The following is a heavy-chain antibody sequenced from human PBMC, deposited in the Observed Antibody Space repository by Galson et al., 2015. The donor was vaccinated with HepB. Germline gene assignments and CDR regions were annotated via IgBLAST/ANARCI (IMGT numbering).Heavy chain of an antibody. D-gene: IGHD2-15*01. CDR1: GYSFSNYW. Sequence: QSGAEVKKPGESLRISCRGSGYSFSNYWISWVRQMPGKGLEWIGRIDPSDSSANYSPSFQGHVTISADKSTTTAYLQWSSLKASDTAMYYCARIKHCAGGSCYYYVHWGQGTLVTVSS. J-gene: IGHJ4*02. V-gene: IGHV5-10-1*01. CDR3: ARIKHCAGGSCYYYVH. CDR2: IDPSDSSA.